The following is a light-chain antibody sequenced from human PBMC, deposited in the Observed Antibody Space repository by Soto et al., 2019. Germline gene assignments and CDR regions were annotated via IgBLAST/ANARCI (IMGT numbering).Light chain of an antibody. Sequence: DIQMTQSPSSLSASVGDRVTITCRASQSISSYLHWYQQKPGKAPKLLIYAASNLQSGVPSRLIASGSGTDFTLTLNSLQPEDFATYYCQQGYRTPWTFGQGTKVESK. J-gene: IGKJ1*01. V-gene: IGKV1-39*01. CDR3: QQGYRTPWT. CDR2: AAS. CDR1: QSISSY.